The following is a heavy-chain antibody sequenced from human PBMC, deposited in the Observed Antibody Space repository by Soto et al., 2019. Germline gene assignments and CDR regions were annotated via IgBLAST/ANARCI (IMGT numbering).Heavy chain of an antibody. CDR3: AKDLKVTTWGYFDS. Sequence: EVQLLESGGGLVQPGGSLSLSCVASGFTFSSYAMSWVRQAPGKGLEWVSAMNDGGSTYYTDSVKGRYTYSRDISENTLYLQMNSLRAEDTAIYYCAKDLKVTTWGYFDSWGQGTLVTVSS. CDR1: GFTFSSYA. CDR2: MNDGGST. V-gene: IGHV3-23*01. J-gene: IGHJ4*02. D-gene: IGHD4-17*01.